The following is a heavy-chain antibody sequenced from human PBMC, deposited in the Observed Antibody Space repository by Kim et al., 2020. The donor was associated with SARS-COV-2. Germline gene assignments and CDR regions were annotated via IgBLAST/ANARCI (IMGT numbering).Heavy chain of an antibody. V-gene: IGHV1-8*01. CDR2: MNPNSGNT. D-gene: IGHD3-10*01. J-gene: IGHJ3*02. CDR3: ARGRGLWFGELDAFDI. CDR1: GYTFTSYD. Sequence: ASGKVSCKASGYTFTSYDINWVRQATGHGLEWMVWMNPNSGNTVYAQKFRGRVTMTRITSISTAYMELSSLRSGDTVAFYCARGRGLWFGELDAFDIWGQGTMGTVSS.